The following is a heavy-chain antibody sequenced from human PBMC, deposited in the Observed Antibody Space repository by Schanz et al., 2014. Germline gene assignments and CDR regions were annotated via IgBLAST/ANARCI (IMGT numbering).Heavy chain of an antibody. CDR2: IAYSGST. Sequence: QVQLQESGPGQVRPSETLSLTCTVSGSDIRGFHWSWIRQSPVKGLEWIGYIAYSGSTNYNPSRQSRVTISLDTSQSQFSLRLASVSSADTAMYYCARVGRNSYGFTSRFDAWGQGTLVAVSS. CDR3: ARVGRNSYGFTSRFDA. J-gene: IGHJ5*02. V-gene: IGHV4-59*13. D-gene: IGHD3-16*01. CDR1: GSDIRGFH.